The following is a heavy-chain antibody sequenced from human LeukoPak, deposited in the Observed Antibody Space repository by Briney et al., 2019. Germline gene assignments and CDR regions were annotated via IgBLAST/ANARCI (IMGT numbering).Heavy chain of an antibody. J-gene: IGHJ4*02. CDR2: INTNTGNP. V-gene: IGHV7-4-1*02. D-gene: IGHD6-13*01. CDR1: GYTFATYA. CDR3: AKEGQYSSSWYLGY. Sequence: ASVKVSCKASGYTFATYAMNWVRQAPGQGLEWMGWINTNTGNPTYAQGFTGRFVFSLDTSVSTAYLQISSLKAEDTAVYYCAKEGQYSSSWYLGYWGQGTLVTVSS.